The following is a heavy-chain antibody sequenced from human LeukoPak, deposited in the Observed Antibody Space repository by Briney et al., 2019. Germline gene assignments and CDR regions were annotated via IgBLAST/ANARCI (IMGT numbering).Heavy chain of an antibody. D-gene: IGHD6-19*01. Sequence: GASVKVSCKASGYTFTGSYIHWVRQAHGQGLEWMGWINPDSGVTKYAQNFQGRVTMTRDTSISTASMEMRSLKSDDTAVYYCARDFGSSSAWYEFDYWGQGTLVTVSS. CDR3: ARDFGSSSAWYEFDY. CDR1: GYTFTGSY. V-gene: IGHV1-2*02. J-gene: IGHJ4*02. CDR2: INPDSGVT.